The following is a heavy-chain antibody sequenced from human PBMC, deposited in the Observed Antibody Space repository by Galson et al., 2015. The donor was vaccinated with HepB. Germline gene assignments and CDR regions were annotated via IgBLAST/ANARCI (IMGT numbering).Heavy chain of an antibody. D-gene: IGHD3-9*01. CDR1: GGTFSCYT. CDR2: IIPILGIA. J-gene: IGHJ4*02. CDR3: AREANYDILTGYLDY. V-gene: IGHV1-69*04. Sequence: SVKVSCKASGGTFSCYTISWVRQAPGQGLEWMGRIIPILGIANYAQKFQGRVTITADKSTSTAYMELSSLRSEDTAVYYCAREANYDILTGYLDYWGQGTLVTVSS.